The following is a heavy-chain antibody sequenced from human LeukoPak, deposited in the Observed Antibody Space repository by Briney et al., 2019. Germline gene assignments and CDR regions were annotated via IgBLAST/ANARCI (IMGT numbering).Heavy chain of an antibody. CDR2: INPSGGST. J-gene: IGHJ4*02. Sequence: ASVKVSCKASGYTFTSYYMHWVRQAPGQGLEWMGIINPSGGSTNYAQKFQGRVTITADESTSTAYMELSSLRSEDTAVYYCARVVTVTKGSPYYFDYWGQGTLVTVSS. V-gene: IGHV1-46*01. D-gene: IGHD4-17*01. CDR3: ARVVTVTKGSPYYFDY. CDR1: GYTFTSYY.